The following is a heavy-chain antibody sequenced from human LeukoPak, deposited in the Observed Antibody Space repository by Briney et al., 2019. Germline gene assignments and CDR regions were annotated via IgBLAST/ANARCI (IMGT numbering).Heavy chain of an antibody. J-gene: IGHJ4*02. D-gene: IGHD3-10*01. CDR2: IYYSGNT. CDR3: ARGEEYGSGTVHFDY. CDR1: GGSISSYY. Sequence: SETLSLTCTVSGGSISSYYWSWIRQPPGKGLEYIGYIYYSGNTNSNPSLNSRVTISVDTSKNQFSLKLSSVTAADTAVYYCARGEEYGSGTVHFDYWGQGTLITVSS. V-gene: IGHV4-59*08.